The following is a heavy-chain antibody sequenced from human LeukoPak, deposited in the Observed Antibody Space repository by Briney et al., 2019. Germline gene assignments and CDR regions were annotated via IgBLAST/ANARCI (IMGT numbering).Heavy chain of an antibody. Sequence: PGEFLKIYCKASGYSFTTYWVAWARQMPGKGLEWMGIIYPGDSDTSYSPSFQGQATISADKSISTAYLQWSSRKASDTAMYYCARPGVVAAFDGFDVWGQGTMVTVS. CDR3: ARPGVVAAFDGFDV. CDR1: GYSFTTYW. J-gene: IGHJ3*01. D-gene: IGHD2-15*01. V-gene: IGHV5-51*01. CDR2: IYPGDSDT.